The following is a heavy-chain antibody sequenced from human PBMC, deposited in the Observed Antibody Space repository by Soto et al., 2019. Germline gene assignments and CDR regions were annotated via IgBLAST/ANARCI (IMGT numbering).Heavy chain of an antibody. Sequence: QVQLVESGGGVVQPGRSLRLSCAASGFTFSSYGMHWVRQAPGKGLEWVAVISYDGSNKYYADSVKGRFTISRDNSKNTLYLQMNSLRAEDTAVYYCAKDTRYDRSGYYHYWGQGTLVTVSS. CDR1: GFTFSSYG. J-gene: IGHJ4*02. CDR2: ISYDGSNK. D-gene: IGHD3-22*01. CDR3: AKDTRYDRSGYYHY. V-gene: IGHV3-30*18.